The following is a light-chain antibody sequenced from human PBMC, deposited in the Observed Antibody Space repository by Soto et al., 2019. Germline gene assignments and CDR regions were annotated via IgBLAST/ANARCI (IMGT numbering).Light chain of an antibody. J-gene: IGLJ3*02. V-gene: IGLV2-14*01. Sequence: QSALTQPASVSGSPGQSITISCTETSSDVGVYNYVSWYQQHPGKAPKLMIYEVNNRPSGVSNRFSGSKSGNTASLTISGLQAEDEADYYCSSYTRSSSLVFGGGTKPTVL. CDR2: EVN. CDR1: SSDVGVYNY. CDR3: SSYTRSSSLV.